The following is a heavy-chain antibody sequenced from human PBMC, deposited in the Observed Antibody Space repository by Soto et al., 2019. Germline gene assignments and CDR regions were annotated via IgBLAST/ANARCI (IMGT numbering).Heavy chain of an antibody. CDR1: GYTFTSYA. J-gene: IGHJ6*02. CDR2: INAGNGNT. Sequence: GASVKVSCKASGYTFTSYAMHWVRQAPGQRLEWMGWINAGNGNTKYSQKFQGRVTITRDTSASTAYMELSSLRSEDTAVYYCASDQSEVYYYYGMDVWGQGTTVTVSS. V-gene: IGHV1-3*01. CDR3: ASDQSEVYYYYGMDV.